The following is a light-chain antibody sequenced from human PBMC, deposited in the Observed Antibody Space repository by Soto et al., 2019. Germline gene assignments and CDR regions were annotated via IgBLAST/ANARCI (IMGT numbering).Light chain of an antibody. J-gene: IGKJ1*01. V-gene: IGKV3-20*01. CDR1: QSVSSSY. CDR2: AAS. CDR3: QQYGLSPRT. Sequence: EIVLTQSPGTLSLSPGERATLSCRASQSVSSSYLAWYQQKPGQAPRLFIYAASIRATGIPDRFSGSGSGTDLTLTISSLEHEDFAVYYCQQYGLSPRTFGRGTKVEIK.